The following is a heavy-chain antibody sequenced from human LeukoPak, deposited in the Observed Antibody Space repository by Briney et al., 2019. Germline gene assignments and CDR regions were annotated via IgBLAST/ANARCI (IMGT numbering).Heavy chain of an antibody. Sequence: GGSLRLSCAASGFTFSSYAMSWVRQAPGKGLEWVSAISGSGGSTYYADSVKGRFTISRDNSKNTLYLQMNSLRAEDTALYYCAKDESYSGSYYQLDYWGQGTLVTVSS. CDR1: GFTFSSYA. D-gene: IGHD1-26*01. CDR3: AKDESYSGSYYQLDY. CDR2: ISGSGGST. J-gene: IGHJ4*02. V-gene: IGHV3-23*01.